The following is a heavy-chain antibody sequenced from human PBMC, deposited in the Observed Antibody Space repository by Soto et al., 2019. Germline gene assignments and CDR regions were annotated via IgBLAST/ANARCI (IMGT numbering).Heavy chain of an antibody. CDR2: ISSSSSYI. J-gene: IGHJ6*02. D-gene: IGHD5-12*01. CDR1: GFTFSSYG. Sequence: GGSLRLSCAASGFTFSSYGMNWVRQAPGKGLEWVSSISSSSSYIYYADSVKGRLTISRDNAQNSLYLQMNSLRAEDTAGYYCARWGVGQRGYSKGMDVWGQGTTVTVSS. V-gene: IGHV3-21*01. CDR3: ARWGVGQRGYSKGMDV.